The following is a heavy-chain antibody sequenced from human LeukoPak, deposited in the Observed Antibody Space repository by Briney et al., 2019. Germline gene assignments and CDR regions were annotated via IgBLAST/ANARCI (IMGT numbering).Heavy chain of an antibody. V-gene: IGHV3-30*02. D-gene: IGHD5-18*01. CDR2: IRSDESST. Sequence: GGSLRLSCAASGFTFTKYAMHWVRQAPDKGPEWVAFIRSDESSTQYADSVKGRFAISRDNSKNMLYLQMTRLRSEDTAIYYCAKDVAGDTFFDSWG. CDR1: GFTFTKYA. CDR3: AKDVAGDTFFDS. J-gene: IGHJ4*01.